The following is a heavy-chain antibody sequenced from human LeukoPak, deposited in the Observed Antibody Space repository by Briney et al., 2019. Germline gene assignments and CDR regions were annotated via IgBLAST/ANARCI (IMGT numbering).Heavy chain of an antibody. V-gene: IGHV1-2*02. CDR3: ARDHEHSYDY. CDR2: ISPTSGGT. Sequence: ASVQVSCKASGYSFTAYYIHWVRQAPGQGLEWMGWISPTSGGTNYAQKFQGRVTMTRDTSISTAYMELSRLTSDDTAVYYCARDHEHSYDYWGQGTLVTVSS. J-gene: IGHJ4*02. CDR1: GYSFTAYY.